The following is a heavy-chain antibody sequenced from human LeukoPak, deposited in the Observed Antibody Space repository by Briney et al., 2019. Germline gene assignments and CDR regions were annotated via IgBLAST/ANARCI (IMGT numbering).Heavy chain of an antibody. CDR2: ISSGTT. CDR3: ARHPLRGAENYFDY. V-gene: IGHV4-4*07. Sequence: PSETLSLTCIVSGGSLHRSFWTWVRQPPGKGLQWLGRISSGTTDYSPSLKSRLTVSIDTSMNQFSLRLASVTAADTAVYYCARHPLRGAENYFDYWGQGTLVTVSS. D-gene: IGHD4-17*01. J-gene: IGHJ4*02. CDR1: GGSLHRSF.